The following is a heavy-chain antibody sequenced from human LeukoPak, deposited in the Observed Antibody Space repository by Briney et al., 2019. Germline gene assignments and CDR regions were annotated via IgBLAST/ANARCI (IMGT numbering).Heavy chain of an antibody. J-gene: IGHJ4*02. V-gene: IGHV1-46*01. CDR1: GYTFTSFY. CDR3: ARERVSTILEEGGDFDY. D-gene: IGHD3-3*01. Sequence: ASVKVSCKASGYTFTSFYMHWVRQAPGQGLEWMGVINPVGGYTIYAQIFQGRVTMTRDSSTSTVYMEVSSLRSEDTAVYYCARERVSTILEEGGDFDYWGQGTLVTVSS. CDR2: INPVGGYT.